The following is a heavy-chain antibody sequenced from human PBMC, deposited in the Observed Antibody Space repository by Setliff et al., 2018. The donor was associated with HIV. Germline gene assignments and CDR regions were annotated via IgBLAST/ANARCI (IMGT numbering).Heavy chain of an antibody. D-gene: IGHD3-3*02. V-gene: IGHV5-51*01. Sequence: GESLKISCKGSGYGFSSHWIAWVRQKPGKGLEWMGIIYPGDSDTRYSPSFQGQVTISADQSISTAFLQWSDVKASDSGIYFCARLGGSFGIPHFDFWGQGTPVTVSS. J-gene: IGHJ4*02. CDR3: ARLGGSFGIPHFDF. CDR1: GYGFSSHW. CDR2: IYPGDSDT.